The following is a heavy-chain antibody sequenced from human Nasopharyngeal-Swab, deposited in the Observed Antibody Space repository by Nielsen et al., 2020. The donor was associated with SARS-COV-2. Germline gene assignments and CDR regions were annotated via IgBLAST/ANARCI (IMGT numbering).Heavy chain of an antibody. Sequence: SETLSLTCTVSGGSISSGDYYWSWIRQPPGKGLEWIGYIYYSGSTNYNQSLKSRVTISVYTSKNQFTLKLSSVTAADTAVYYCARGRVLLSYWGQGTLVTVSS. D-gene: IGHD2/OR15-2a*01. CDR1: GGSISSGDYY. V-gene: IGHV4-30-4*01. J-gene: IGHJ4*02. CDR3: ARGRVLLSY. CDR2: IYYSGST.